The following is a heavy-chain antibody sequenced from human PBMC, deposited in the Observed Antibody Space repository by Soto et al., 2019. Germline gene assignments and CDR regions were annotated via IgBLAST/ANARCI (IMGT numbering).Heavy chain of an antibody. CDR2: IYPGDSDT. J-gene: IGHJ5*02. CDR3: ARHIVADPFGVVRFDP. V-gene: IGHV5-51*01. D-gene: IGHD3-3*01. Sequence: PGESLKISCKGSGYSFTSYWIGWVRQMPGKGLEWMGIIYPGDSDTRYSPSFQGQVTISADKSISTAYLQWSSLKASDTAMYYCARHIVADPFGVVRFDPWGQGTLVTVSS. CDR1: GYSFTSYW.